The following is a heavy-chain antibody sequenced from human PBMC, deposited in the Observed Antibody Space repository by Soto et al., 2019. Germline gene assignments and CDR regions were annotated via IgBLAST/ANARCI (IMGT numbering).Heavy chain of an antibody. D-gene: IGHD3-22*01. CDR2: IWYDGSNK. CDR1: GFTFSSYG. V-gene: IGHV3-33*06. J-gene: IGHJ4*02. CDR3: VKGEYYYDSRGYYPLDY. Sequence: PGGSLRLSCAASGFTFSSYGMHWVRQAPGKGLEWVAVIWYDGSNKYYADSVKGRFTISRDNSKNTLYLQMNSLRAEDTAVYYCVKGEYYYDSRGYYPLDYWGQGT.